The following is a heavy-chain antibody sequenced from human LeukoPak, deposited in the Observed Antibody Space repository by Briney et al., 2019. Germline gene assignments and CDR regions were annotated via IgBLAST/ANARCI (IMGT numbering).Heavy chain of an antibody. CDR1: GFTFSSYW. Sequence: GGSLRLSCAASGFTFSSYWMSWVRQAPGRGRECVANIKQDGSEKYYVDSVKGRFTISRDNAKNSLYLQMNSLRAEGTAVYYCARDRSWRRGYSGYDTNFDYWGQGTQVIVSS. J-gene: IGHJ4*02. CDR3: ARDRSWRRGYSGYDTNFDY. D-gene: IGHD5-12*01. V-gene: IGHV3-7*01. CDR2: IKQDGSEK.